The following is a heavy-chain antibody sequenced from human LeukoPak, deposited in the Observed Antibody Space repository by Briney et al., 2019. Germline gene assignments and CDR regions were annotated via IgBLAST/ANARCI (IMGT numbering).Heavy chain of an antibody. CDR2: ISYTVSNK. CDR1: GFTFSSYA. V-gene: IGHV3-30-3*01. Sequence: GGSLRLSCAASGFTFSSYAMSWVRQAPGKGLEWVAVISYTVSNKNYADSAKGRFTISRDNSKNTLYLHLNSLRAEDTAVYYCTTPVRGPEDWGQGTLVTVSS. J-gene: IGHJ4*02. D-gene: IGHD3-10*01. CDR3: TTPVRGPED.